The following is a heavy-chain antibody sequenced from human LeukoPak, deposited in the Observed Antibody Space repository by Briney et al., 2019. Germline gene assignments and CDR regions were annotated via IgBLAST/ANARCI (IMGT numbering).Heavy chain of an antibody. Sequence: PSETLSLTCAVYGGSFSGYYWSWIRQPPGKGLEWIGVINHSGSTNYNPSLKSRVTISVDTSKNQFSLKLSSVTAADTAVYYCARGQARLSWFDPWGQGTLVTVSS. V-gene: IGHV4-34*01. CDR1: GGSFSGYY. J-gene: IGHJ5*02. D-gene: IGHD6-19*01. CDR3: ARGQARLSWFDP. CDR2: INHSGST.